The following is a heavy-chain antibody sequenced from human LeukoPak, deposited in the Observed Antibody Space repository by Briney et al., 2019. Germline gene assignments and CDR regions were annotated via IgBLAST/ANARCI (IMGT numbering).Heavy chain of an antibody. CDR1: GYTFSTFG. J-gene: IGHJ5*02. CDR2: ISGRSDDI. CDR3: ARDSDGRSDCFDP. Sequence: ASVKVSCQASGYTFSTFGIIWVRQAPGHGLEWMGYISGRSDDINYAQNFEGRLTMTTDTSTSTAYMELVSLTSDDTALYYCARDSDGRSDCFDPWGQGTLVIVSS. D-gene: IGHD1-26*01. V-gene: IGHV1-18*01.